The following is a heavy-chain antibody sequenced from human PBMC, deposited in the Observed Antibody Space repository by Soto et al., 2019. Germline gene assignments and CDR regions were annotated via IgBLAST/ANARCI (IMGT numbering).Heavy chain of an antibody. D-gene: IGHD3-22*01. V-gene: IGHV4-34*01. CDR1: GGSFSGYY. Sequence: SETLSLTCAVYGGSFSGYYWSWIRQPPGKGLEWIGEINHSGSTNYNPSLKSRVTISVDTSKNQFSLKLSSVTAADTAVYYCARGLKGFDSSGYYYYFDYWGQGTLVTVS. CDR2: INHSGST. CDR3: ARGLKGFDSSGYYYYFDY. J-gene: IGHJ4*02.